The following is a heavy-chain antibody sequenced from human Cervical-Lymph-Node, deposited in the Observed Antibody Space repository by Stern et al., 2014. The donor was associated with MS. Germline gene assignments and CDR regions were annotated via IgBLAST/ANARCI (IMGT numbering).Heavy chain of an antibody. J-gene: IGHJ4*02. CDR3: TTNYHY. D-gene: IGHD1-14*01. Sequence: VQLVQSEAEVKKPGASVKVSCKASGYTFTNYAIHWVRQAPGQGLEWMGWLIVGNGHTMYSRAFQDRISMTRDTSANTAYMELSGLRSGDTAVYYCTTNYHYWGQGSLVIVSS. V-gene: IGHV1-3*01. CDR2: LIVGNGHT. CDR1: GYTFTNYA.